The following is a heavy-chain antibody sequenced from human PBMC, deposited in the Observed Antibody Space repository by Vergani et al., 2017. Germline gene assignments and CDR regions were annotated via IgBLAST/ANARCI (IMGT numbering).Heavy chain of an antibody. CDR1: GGSISSYY. J-gene: IGHJ3*02. D-gene: IGHD5-18*01. Sequence: QVQLQESGPGLVKPSETLSLTCTVSGGSISSYYWSWIRQPAGKGLEWIGRIYTSGSTNYTPSLKSQVTMSVDTSKNPFSLKLSSVTAADTAVYYCARDTAMVGGEAFDNWGQGTMVTVSS. CDR3: ARDTAMVGGEAFDN. CDR2: IYTSGST. V-gene: IGHV4-4*07.